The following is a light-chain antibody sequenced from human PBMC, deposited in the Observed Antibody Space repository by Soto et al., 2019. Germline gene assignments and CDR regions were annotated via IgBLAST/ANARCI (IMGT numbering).Light chain of an antibody. CDR2: AAS. CDR1: QGISSS. Sequence: AIRMTQSPSSLSASTGDRVTITCRASQGISSSLAWYQQKPGKAPKLLIYAASTLQSGVPSRFSGSGSGTDFTLTFSSLQSEDSASYYCLQYHSYPVTFGQGTKVEIK. V-gene: IGKV1-8*01. CDR3: LQYHSYPVT. J-gene: IGKJ1*01.